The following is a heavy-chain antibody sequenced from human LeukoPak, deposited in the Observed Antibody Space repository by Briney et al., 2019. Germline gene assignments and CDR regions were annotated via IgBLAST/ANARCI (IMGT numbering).Heavy chain of an antibody. CDR3: VRTPPNWGADF. CDR2: MSPNSGNT. V-gene: IGHV1-8*01. Sequence: GASVKVSCTASGYIFTSYDINWMRQATGQGLEWMGWMSPNSGNTGYAQKFQGRVTMTRDTPTGTAYLELSSLRSEDSAVYYCVRTPPNWGADFWGQGTLVTVSS. D-gene: IGHD7-27*01. CDR1: GYIFTSYD. J-gene: IGHJ4*02.